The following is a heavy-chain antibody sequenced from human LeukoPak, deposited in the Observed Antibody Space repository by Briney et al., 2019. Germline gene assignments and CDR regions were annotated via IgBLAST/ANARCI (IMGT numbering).Heavy chain of an antibody. CDR3: AKGEDHGSGTVHFAS. CDR2: IYHGGST. Sequence: GSLRLSCAASGFTFTTYTMNWVRQAPGKGLEWIGEIYHGGSTNYNPSLKSRVAMSVDRSRNQFSLQLSSVTAADTAVYYCAKGEDHGSGTVHFASWGQGTLVTVSS. D-gene: IGHD3-10*01. V-gene: IGHV4-4*02. J-gene: IGHJ4*02. CDR1: GFTFTTYTM.